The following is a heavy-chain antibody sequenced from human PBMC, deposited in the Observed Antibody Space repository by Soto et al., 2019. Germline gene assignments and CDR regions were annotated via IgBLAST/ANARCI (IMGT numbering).Heavy chain of an antibody. CDR2: ISAYNGST. CDR3: ARGSGDRKYYYYGMDV. V-gene: IGHV1-18*01. J-gene: IGHJ6*02. D-gene: IGHD2-21*02. CDR1: GYTFTSYG. Sequence: ASVKVSCKASGYTFTSYGISWVRQAPGQGLEWMGWISAYNGSTNYAQKLQGRVTMTTDTSTSTAYMELRSLRSDDTAVYYCARGSGDRKYYYYGMDVWGQGTTVTVSS.